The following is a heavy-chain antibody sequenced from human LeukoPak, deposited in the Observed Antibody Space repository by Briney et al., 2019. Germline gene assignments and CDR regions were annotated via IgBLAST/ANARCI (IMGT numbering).Heavy chain of an antibody. V-gene: IGHV3-21*01. CDR2: ISSSGSYI. Sequence: SPGGSLRLSCAASGFTFSSYSMNWVRQAPGKGLEWVSSISSSGSYIYYADSVKGRFTISRDNAKNSLYLQMNSLRAEDTAVYYCARENYDSSTFDYWGQGTLVTVSS. D-gene: IGHD3-22*01. CDR3: ARENYDSSTFDY. CDR1: GFTFSSYS. J-gene: IGHJ4*02.